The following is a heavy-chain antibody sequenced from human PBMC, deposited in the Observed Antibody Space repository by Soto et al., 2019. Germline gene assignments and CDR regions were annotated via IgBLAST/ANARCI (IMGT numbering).Heavy chain of an antibody. V-gene: IGHV3-23*01. D-gene: IGHD6-13*01. CDR3: AKIRSNAAAVSDY. Sequence: EVQLLESGGGLVQSGGSLRLSCAASGLTFSGSAMSWVRQAPGKGLEWVSSISVTGASTYYADSVQGRFTVSRDNSKDTFFLEMNSLRAEGTAVSFCAKIRSNAAAVSDYWGQGTLVTVSS. CDR2: ISVTGAST. J-gene: IGHJ4*02. CDR1: GLTFSGSA.